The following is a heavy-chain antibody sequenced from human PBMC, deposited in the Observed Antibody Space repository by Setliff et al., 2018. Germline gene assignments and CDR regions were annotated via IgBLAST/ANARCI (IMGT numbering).Heavy chain of an antibody. CDR1: GASISTTYYY. D-gene: IGHD3-10*01. CDR3: ATDWPVLNGDYIS. V-gene: IGHV4-39*07. Sequence: SETLSLTCSVSGASISTTYYYGDWIRQSPEKGLEWIGTIYQNGITYYNPSVKSRVTISVDRSKNQFSLSLRSVTAADTAVYYCATDWPVLNGDYISWGQGTLVTVS. CDR2: IYQNGIT. J-gene: IGHJ5*02.